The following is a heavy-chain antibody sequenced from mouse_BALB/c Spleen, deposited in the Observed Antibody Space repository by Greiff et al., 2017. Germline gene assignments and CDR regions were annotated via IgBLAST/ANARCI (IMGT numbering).Heavy chain of an antibody. CDR3: TTLTTYYAMDY. Sequence: EVQGVESGGGLVKPGGSLTLSCAASGFTFSSYTMSWVRQTPEKRLEWVATISSGGSYTYYPDSVKGRFTISRDNAKNTLYLQMSSLKSEDTAMYYCTTLTTYYAMDYWGQGTSVTVSS. V-gene: IGHV5-6-4*01. J-gene: IGHJ4*01. CDR2: ISSGGSYT. CDR1: GFTFSSYT.